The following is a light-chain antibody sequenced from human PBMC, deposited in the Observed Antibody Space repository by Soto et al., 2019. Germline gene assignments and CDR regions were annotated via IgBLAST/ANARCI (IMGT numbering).Light chain of an antibody. CDR3: HQYNSWPRGT. CDR1: QSVNLN. J-gene: IGKJ3*01. Sequence: EIMMTQSPGTLSVSPGEGATLSCTASQSVNLNLAWYQQKPGQPPRLLLYGASTRATGIPVRFRGSGSGTEFTLTISSRQSEESAGDYWHQYNSWPRGTFGPGTKVEIK. V-gene: IGKV3-15*01. CDR2: GAS.